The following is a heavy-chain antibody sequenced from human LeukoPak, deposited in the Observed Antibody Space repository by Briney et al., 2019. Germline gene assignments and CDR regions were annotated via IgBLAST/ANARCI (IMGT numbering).Heavy chain of an antibody. Sequence: SETLSLTCTVSDDSISSSTYYWGWIRQPPGKGLEWIGTLYYNGNTYYNPSLKSRVTISVDTSKNQFSLKLSSVTAADTAVYYCARDSDCGGDCYSGGGFLGAFDIWGQGTMVTVSS. V-gene: IGHV4-39*07. CDR2: LYYNGNT. CDR3: ARDSDCGGDCYSGGGFLGAFDI. D-gene: IGHD2-21*02. J-gene: IGHJ3*02. CDR1: DDSISSSTYY.